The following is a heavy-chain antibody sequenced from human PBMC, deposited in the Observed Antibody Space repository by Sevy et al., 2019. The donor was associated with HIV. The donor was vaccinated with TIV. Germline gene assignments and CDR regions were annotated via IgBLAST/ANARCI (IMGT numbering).Heavy chain of an antibody. CDR2: IRYDGSSH. CDR1: GFTFSGYG. CDR3: AKDLTMNRDKDAFHI. J-gene: IGHJ3*02. D-gene: IGHD2-15*01. V-gene: IGHV3-30*02. Sequence: GGSLRLSCAASGFTFSGYGMHWVRQTPDKGLEWVAFIRYDGSSHYYADSVKGRFTISRDNSKNTLYLQMNSLRAEDTAVYYCAKDLTMNRDKDAFHIWGQGTPVTVSS.